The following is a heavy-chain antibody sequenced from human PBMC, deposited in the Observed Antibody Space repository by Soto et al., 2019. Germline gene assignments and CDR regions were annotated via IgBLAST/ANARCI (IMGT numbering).Heavy chain of an antibody. Sequence: QVQLVQSGAEVKKPGSSVKVSCKASGGTFSGYAIDGVRQAPGQGLEWMGGIIPIFGTADYAQKFQGRVTITADESTSTAYMELSSLRSEDTAVYYCARGQTGGGWGYYFDYWGQGTLVTVSS. V-gene: IGHV1-69*12. CDR2: IIPIFGTA. CDR1: GGTFSGYA. D-gene: IGHD3-16*01. J-gene: IGHJ4*02. CDR3: ARGQTGGGWGYYFDY.